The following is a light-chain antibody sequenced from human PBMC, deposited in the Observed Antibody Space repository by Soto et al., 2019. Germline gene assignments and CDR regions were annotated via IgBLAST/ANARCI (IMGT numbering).Light chain of an antibody. V-gene: IGKV3-15*01. CDR2: GAS. Sequence: EIVLTQSPATLSLSPGERATLSCRASQSVSSNLAWYQQKPGQAPRLLIYGASTRATGIPVRFSGSGSGTEFTLTISSLQSEDFAVYYCQQYNNWWTFGQGTKVDI. CDR3: QQYNNWWT. CDR1: QSVSSN. J-gene: IGKJ1*01.